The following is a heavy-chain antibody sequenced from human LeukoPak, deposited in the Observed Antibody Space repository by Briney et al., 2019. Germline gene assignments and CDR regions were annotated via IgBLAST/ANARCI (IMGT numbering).Heavy chain of an antibody. CDR3: AKSGDVLAYDG. CDR2: TSGSGGST. Sequence: GGSLRLSCAASGFTFSSYWMHWVRQAPGKGLQWVSATSGSGGSTYYADSVRGRFTISRDNSKNTVYLQMNSLRAEDTAIYYCAKSGDVLAYDGWGQGTMVTVSS. CDR1: GFTFSSYW. D-gene: IGHD2-21*01. J-gene: IGHJ3*01. V-gene: IGHV3-23*01.